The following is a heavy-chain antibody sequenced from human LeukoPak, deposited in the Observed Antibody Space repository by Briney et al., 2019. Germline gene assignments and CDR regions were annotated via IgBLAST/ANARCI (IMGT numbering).Heavy chain of an antibody. J-gene: IGHJ3*02. Sequence: SETLSLTCSVSGYSISSGYFWGWIRQPPGKGLEWIGSFYYSGITYYNPSLKSRVSISVEMSKNQFSLKLSSVTAADTAVYFCARGPYSYDSSGAFDIWGQGTMVTVSS. D-gene: IGHD3-22*01. CDR2: FYYSGIT. CDR3: ARGPYSYDSSGAFDI. V-gene: IGHV4-38-2*02. CDR1: GYSISSGYF.